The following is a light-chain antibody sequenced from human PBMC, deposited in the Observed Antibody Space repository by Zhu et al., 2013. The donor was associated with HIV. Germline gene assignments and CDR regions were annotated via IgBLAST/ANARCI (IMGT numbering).Light chain of an antibody. CDR1: QTVSSNS. V-gene: IGKV3-20*01. J-gene: IGKJ3*01. Sequence: EIVLTQSPVTLSLSSGERVTLSCRASQTVSSNSLAWYQQKPGQTPRLLIYASSSRASGIPDRFSGSGSGTHFTLTITRLEPEDLGVYYCQQYDTSPEVTFGPGTRVEI. CDR3: QQYDTSPEVT. CDR2: ASS.